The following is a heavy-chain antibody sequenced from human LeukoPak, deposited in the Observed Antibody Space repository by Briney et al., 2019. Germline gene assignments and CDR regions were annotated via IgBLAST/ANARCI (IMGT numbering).Heavy chain of an antibody. CDR1: GFTFSNSA. V-gene: IGHV3-23*01. CDR3: AKTKPYGTTWYGGID. J-gene: IGHJ4*02. Sequence: GGSLRLSCAASGFTFSNSAMTWVRQAPGKGLEWVSAISSSASDTIYTDSVKGRFTISRDNSKNTLYLQMNSLRAEDTAVYYCAKTKPYGTTWYGGIDWGQGALVTVSS. D-gene: IGHD6-13*01. CDR2: ISSSASDT.